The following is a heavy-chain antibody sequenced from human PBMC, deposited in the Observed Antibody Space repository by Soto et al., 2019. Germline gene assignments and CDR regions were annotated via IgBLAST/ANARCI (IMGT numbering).Heavy chain of an antibody. J-gene: IGHJ6*02. CDR2: MNPNSGNT. D-gene: IGHD4-4*01. CDR1: GYTFTSYD. CDR3: ARGSVTSPPRYYYYGMDV. V-gene: IGHV1-8*01. Sequence: VKVSCKASGYTFTSYDINWVRQATGQGLEWMGWMNPNSGNTGYAQKFQGRVTMARNTSISTAYMELSSLRSEDTAVYYCARGSVTSPPRYYYYGMDVWGQGTTVTVSS.